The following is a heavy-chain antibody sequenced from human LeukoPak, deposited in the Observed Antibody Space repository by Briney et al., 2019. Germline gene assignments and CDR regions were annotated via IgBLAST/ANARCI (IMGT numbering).Heavy chain of an antibody. CDR2: IYYSGST. CDR3: ARHTVFGVVRPSYYYYGMDV. CDR1: GGSISSSSYY. D-gene: IGHD3-3*01. J-gene: IGHJ6*02. V-gene: IGHV4-39*01. Sequence: PSETLSLTCTVSGGSISSSSYYWGWIRQPPGKGLEWSGSIYYSGSTYYNPSLKSRVTISVDTSKNQFSLTLSSVTAADTAVYSCARHTVFGVVRPSYYYYGMDVWGQGTTVTVSS.